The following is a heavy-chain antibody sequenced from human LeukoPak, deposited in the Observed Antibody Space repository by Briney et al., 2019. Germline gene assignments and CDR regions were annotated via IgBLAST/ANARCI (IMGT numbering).Heavy chain of an antibody. CDR1: GFTFSSYS. CDR3: ARFRSISCYCWFDP. J-gene: IGHJ5*02. D-gene: IGHD2-2*01. CDR2: ISSSSSTI. Sequence: PGGSLRLSCAASGFTFSSYSMNWVRQAPGKGLEWVSYISSSSSTIYYADSVKGRFTISRDNAKNSLYLQMNSLRAEDTAVYYCARFRSISCYCWFDPWGQGTLVTVSS. V-gene: IGHV3-48*01.